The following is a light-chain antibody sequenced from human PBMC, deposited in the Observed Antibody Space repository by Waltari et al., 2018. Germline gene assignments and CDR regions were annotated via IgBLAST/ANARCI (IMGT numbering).Light chain of an antibody. Sequence: QSALTQPASVSGSPGQSITISCTGTSSDIGGHHYVSWYQQHPGKAPKLMIYDVSKRCSGISNRFSGSKSANTASLTISGLQAEDEADYYCSAYTSSSSRVFGTGTRVTVL. CDR1: SSDIGGHHY. CDR2: DVS. CDR3: SAYTSSSSRV. J-gene: IGLJ1*01. V-gene: IGLV2-14*03.